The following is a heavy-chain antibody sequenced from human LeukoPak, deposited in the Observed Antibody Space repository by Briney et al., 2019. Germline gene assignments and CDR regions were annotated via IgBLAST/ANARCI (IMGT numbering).Heavy chain of an antibody. CDR1: GGSISSYY. J-gene: IGHJ4*02. D-gene: IGHD1-26*01. CDR3: ARDKLLDY. Sequence: PSETLSLTCTVSGGSISSYYWSWIRQPPGKGLEWIGYIYYSGSTNHNPSLKSRVTISVDTSKNQFSLKLSSVTAADTAVYYCARDKLLDYWGQGTLVTVSS. V-gene: IGHV4-59*01. CDR2: IYYSGST.